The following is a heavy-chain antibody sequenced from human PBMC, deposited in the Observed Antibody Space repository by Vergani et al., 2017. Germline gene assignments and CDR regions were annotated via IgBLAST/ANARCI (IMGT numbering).Heavy chain of an antibody. D-gene: IGHD1-1*01. J-gene: IGHJ5*02. CDR3: VKSGSSDPRYSWIDQ. CDR2: ISGSSSYV. CDR1: GFSFSSYS. V-gene: IGHV3-21*02. Sequence: EVQLVESGGGLVKPGGSLRLSCAASGFSFSSYSMNWVRQAPGKGLEWVASISGSSSYVFYRDSVEGRFTITRDNAKKSVHLQMERLRGEDLALYYCVKSGSSDPRYSWIDQWGQGTLVTVSA.